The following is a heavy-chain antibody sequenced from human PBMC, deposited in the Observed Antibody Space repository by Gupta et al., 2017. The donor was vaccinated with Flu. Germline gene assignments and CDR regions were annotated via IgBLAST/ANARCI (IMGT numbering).Heavy chain of an antibody. Sequence: EVQLLESGGGLVQPGGSLRLSCAASGFTFSSYAMSWVRQAPGKGLEWVSAISGSGGSTYYADSVKGRFTISRDNSKNTLYLQMNSLRAEDTAVYYCAKSPSCSGGSCYSHLQVAPYYFDYWGQGTLVTVSS. CDR2: ISGSGGST. CDR3: AKSPSCSGGSCYSHLQVAPYYFDY. CDR1: GFTFSSYA. J-gene: IGHJ4*02. V-gene: IGHV3-23*01. D-gene: IGHD2-15*01.